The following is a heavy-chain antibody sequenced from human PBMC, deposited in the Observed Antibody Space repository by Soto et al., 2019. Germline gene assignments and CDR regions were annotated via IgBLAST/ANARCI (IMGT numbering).Heavy chain of an antibody. Sequence: ASLSLICAVCGGSFSGYYWSWIRQPPGKGLEWIGEINHSGSTNYTPSLKSRVTISVDTSKNQFSLKLSSVTAADTAVYYCARRVIYYYGMDVWGQGTTVTVS. J-gene: IGHJ6*02. CDR3: ARRVIYYYGMDV. CDR1: GGSFSGYY. V-gene: IGHV4-34*01. CDR2: INHSGST. D-gene: IGHD2-8*01.